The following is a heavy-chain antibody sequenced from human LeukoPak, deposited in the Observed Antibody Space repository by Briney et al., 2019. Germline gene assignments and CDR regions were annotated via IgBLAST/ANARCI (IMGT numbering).Heavy chain of an antibody. V-gene: IGHV4-59*08. Sequence: SETLSLTCSVSGGSISGYYWGWIRQPPGKGLEWIGHVYYSGSTNYNPSLRSRVTISLDTSKHQFSLKLTSVTAADTAIYYCARHAPYSSSNHNWFDPWGQGTLVTVSS. CDR2: VYYSGST. D-gene: IGHD6-13*01. J-gene: IGHJ5*02. CDR3: ARHAPYSSSNHNWFDP. CDR1: GGSISGYY.